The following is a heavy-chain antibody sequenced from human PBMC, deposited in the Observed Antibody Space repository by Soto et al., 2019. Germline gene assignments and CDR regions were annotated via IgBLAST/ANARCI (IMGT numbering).Heavy chain of an antibody. J-gene: IGHJ4*02. CDR3: ARQGPGGY. Sequence: EVQLVQSGAAVKKPGESLKISCKGSGYSFSTYWSAWVRQMHGKGLEWMGIIFPGDSETRYSPSFQGQVTISADKSISTAYLQWTSLKSSDSAIYYWARQGPGGYWGQGTLVTVSS. V-gene: IGHV5-51*01. CDR1: GYSFSTYW. CDR2: IFPGDSET.